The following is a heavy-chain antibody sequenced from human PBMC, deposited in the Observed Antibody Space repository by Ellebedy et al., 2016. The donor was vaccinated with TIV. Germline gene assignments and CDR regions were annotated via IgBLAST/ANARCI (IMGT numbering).Heavy chain of an antibody. CDR1: GGSFNGSY. Sequence: MPSETLSLTCAVYGGSFNGSYCSWIRQPPGKGLEWIGEINHSGRTNYNPSLKSRVTISVDTSKNQFSLNLRSVTAADTAVYYCARGRLRGYSYGQTYYFDYWGQGTLVTVSS. CDR3: ARGRLRGYSYGQTYYFDY. CDR2: INHSGRT. D-gene: IGHD5-18*01. J-gene: IGHJ4*02. V-gene: IGHV4-34*01.